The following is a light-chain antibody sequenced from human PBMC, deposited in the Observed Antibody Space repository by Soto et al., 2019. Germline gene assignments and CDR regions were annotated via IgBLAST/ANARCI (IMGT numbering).Light chain of an antibody. CDR2: GAS. CDR1: QSVSSSY. CDR3: QQHSSSPWT. J-gene: IGKJ1*01. V-gene: IGKV3-20*01. Sequence: EVVLTQSPGTLSLSPGERATLSCRASQSVSSSYLAWYQQKPGQAPRLLIYGASSRATGIPDRFSGGGSGTDFTLTISRLEPEDFAVYYCQQHSSSPWTFGQGTKVDIK.